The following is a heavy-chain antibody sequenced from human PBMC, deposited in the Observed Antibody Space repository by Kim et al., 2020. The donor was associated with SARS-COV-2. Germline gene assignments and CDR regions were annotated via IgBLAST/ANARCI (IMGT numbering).Heavy chain of an antibody. CDR3: ASVGDFLDGYDR. V-gene: IGHV4-34*01. D-gene: IGHD3-3*01. CDR1: GGSFSGYY. CDR2: INHSCST. Sequence: SETLSLTCAVYGGSFSGYYWSWIRQPPPKGQGWMGEINHSCSTNYNQTLNSRVSISVYTSKNQNSLTLSLGSAADTAAYYCASVGDFLDGYDRWVQGTL. J-gene: IGHJ5*02.